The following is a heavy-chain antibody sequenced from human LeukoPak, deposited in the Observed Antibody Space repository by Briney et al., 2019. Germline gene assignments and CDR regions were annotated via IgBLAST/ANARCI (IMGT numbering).Heavy chain of an antibody. CDR2: IYYSGST. J-gene: IGHJ4*02. V-gene: IGHV4-59*01. CDR1: GGSISSYY. Sequence: SETLSLTCTVSGGSISSYYWSWIRQPPGKGLEWIGYIYYSGSTNYNPSLKSRVTISVDTSKNQFSLKLSSVTAADTAEYYCARVTVAGEADYWGQGTLVTVSS. D-gene: IGHD6-19*01. CDR3: ARVTVAGEADY.